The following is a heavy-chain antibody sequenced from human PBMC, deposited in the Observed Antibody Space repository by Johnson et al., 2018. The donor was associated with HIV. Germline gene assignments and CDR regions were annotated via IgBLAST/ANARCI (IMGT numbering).Heavy chain of an antibody. CDR3: ARATWSDDAFDI. D-gene: IGHD2-8*01. CDR1: GFTFGDYV. V-gene: IGHV3-20*04. Sequence: VQLVESGGGLVQPGGSLRLSCAASGFTFGDYVMSWVRQAPGKGLEWVSGINWNGGRTGYADSVKGRFTISRDNARNSLYLQMNSLRAEDTALYYCARATWSDDAFDIWGQGTMVTVSS. J-gene: IGHJ3*02. CDR2: INWNGGRT.